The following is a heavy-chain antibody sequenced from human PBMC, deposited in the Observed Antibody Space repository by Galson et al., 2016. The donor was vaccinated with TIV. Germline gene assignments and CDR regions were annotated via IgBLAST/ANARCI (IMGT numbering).Heavy chain of an antibody. D-gene: IGHD5-18*01. Sequence: SVKVSCKAFGYTFTDSFIHWVRQAPGQGLEWMAWINPNTGGAIYAPKFQGWVTVTRDTSISTTYMDLTRLRSNDTAIYFCARGLPDSPGFDPWGQGTLVTVSS. CDR3: ARGLPDSPGFDP. V-gene: IGHV1-2*04. CDR1: GYTFTDSF. J-gene: IGHJ5*02. CDR2: INPNTGGA.